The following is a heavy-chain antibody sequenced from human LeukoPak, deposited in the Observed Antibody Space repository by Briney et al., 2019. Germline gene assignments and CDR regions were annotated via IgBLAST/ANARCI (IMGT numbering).Heavy chain of an antibody. CDR3: AKRSVPGRPGY. CDR1: GFIVSDND. D-gene: IGHD3-3*01. CDR2: IYADGST. J-gene: IGHJ4*02. V-gene: IGHV3-66*04. Sequence: GGSLRLSCAASGFIVSDNDIKWVRQAPGKGLEWVSLIYADGSTHYTDSVKGRFSISRDNSQNTVYFQINSLRGEDTAVYFCAKRSVPGRPGYWGQGTLVTVSS.